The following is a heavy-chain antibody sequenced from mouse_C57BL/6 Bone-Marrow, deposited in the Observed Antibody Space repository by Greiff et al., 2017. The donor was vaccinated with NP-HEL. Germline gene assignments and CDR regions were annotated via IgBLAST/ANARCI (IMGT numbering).Heavy chain of an antibody. V-gene: IGHV1-15*01. CDR2: IDPETGGT. J-gene: IGHJ1*03. CDR3: TRWIVAPYFDV. Sequence: QVQLQQSGAELVRPGASVTLSCKASGYTFTDYEMHWVKQTPVHGLEWIGAIDPETGGTAYNQKFKGKAILTADKSSSTSYMELRSLTSEDSAVYYCTRWIVAPYFDVWGTGTTVTVSS. D-gene: IGHD1-1*01. CDR1: GYTFTDYE.